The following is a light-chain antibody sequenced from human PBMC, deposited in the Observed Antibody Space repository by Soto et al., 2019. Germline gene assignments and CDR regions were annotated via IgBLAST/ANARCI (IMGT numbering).Light chain of an antibody. CDR3: LQALQSPPT. Sequence: EIVMTQPPLSLPVTPGEPASISCRSSQSLRHSNGNNYLNWYLQKPGQSPQLLIYFGSTRASGVPDRFSGSGLGIDFTLKISRVEAEDVGVYYCLQALQSPPTCGQGTRLEIK. CDR1: QSLRHSNGNNY. V-gene: IGKV2-28*01. CDR2: FGS. J-gene: IGKJ5*01.